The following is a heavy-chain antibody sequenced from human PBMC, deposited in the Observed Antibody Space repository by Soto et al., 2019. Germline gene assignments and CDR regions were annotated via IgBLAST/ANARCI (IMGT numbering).Heavy chain of an antibody. J-gene: IGHJ6*04. CDR3: ARGRGYCSGGSCYSGVRNYYYYSVTEV. Sequence: PSETLSLASAVYSECVNGYYWSGIFKEPGKGLEWIGENNHSGSTNYNPSLKSRVTISVDTPKNQFSLKLSSVTAAESSVYYCARGRGYCSGGSCYSGVRNYYYYSVTEVWRKGTTGTVSS. D-gene: IGHD2-15*01. CDR2: NNHSGST. V-gene: IGHV4-34*01. CDR1: SECVNGYY.